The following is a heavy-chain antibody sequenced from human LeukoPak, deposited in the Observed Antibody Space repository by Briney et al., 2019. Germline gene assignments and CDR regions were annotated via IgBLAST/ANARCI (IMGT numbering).Heavy chain of an antibody. D-gene: IGHD5-18*01. V-gene: IGHV4-34*01. CDR3: ARQLWDRPFDY. CDR1: GGSFGGYY. Sequence: SETLSLTCAVYGGSFGGYYWSWIRQPPGKGLEWIGEINHSGSTNYNPSLKSRVTISVDTSKNQFSLKLSSVTAADTAVYYCARQLWDRPFDYWGQGTLVTVSS. J-gene: IGHJ4*02. CDR2: INHSGST.